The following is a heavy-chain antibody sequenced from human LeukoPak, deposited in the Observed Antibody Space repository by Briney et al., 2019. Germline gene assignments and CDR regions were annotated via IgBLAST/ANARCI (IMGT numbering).Heavy chain of an antibody. CDR2: ISYDGSNK. D-gene: IGHD3-10*01. Sequence: GGSLRLSCAASGFTFSSYGMHWVRQAPGKGLEWVAVISYDGSNKYYADSVKGRFTISRDNSKNTLYLQMNSLRAEDTAVYYCARVNYGSGSYYYYMDVWGKGTTVTISS. CDR1: GFTFSSYG. J-gene: IGHJ6*03. V-gene: IGHV3-30*03. CDR3: ARVNYGSGSYYYYMDV.